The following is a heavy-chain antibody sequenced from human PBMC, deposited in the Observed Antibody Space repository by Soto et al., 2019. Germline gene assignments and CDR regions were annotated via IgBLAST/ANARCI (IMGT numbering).Heavy chain of an antibody. Sequence: SCAASGFTFSSYWMSWVRQAPGKGLEWVADIKEDGSEKYYVDSVKGRFTISRDNAKNSLFLQMNSLRAEDTAVYYCARDWVSYGENAGLSFDYWGQGTLVTVSS. D-gene: IGHD4-17*01. J-gene: IGHJ4*02. CDR1: GFTFSSYW. CDR3: ARDWVSYGENAGLSFDY. CDR2: IKEDGSEK. V-gene: IGHV3-7*01.